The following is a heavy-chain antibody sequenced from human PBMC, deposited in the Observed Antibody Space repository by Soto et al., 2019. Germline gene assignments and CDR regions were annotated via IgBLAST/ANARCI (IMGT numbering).Heavy chain of an antibody. Sequence: GGSLRLSCAASGFTLSNYAMSWVRQAPGQGLEWVSAITGSGGSTYYADSVKGRFTISRDTSQNTVYLQMNSLRAEDTAVYYCAKGVTYYDFWSGYFEYWGQGTLVTV. D-gene: IGHD3-3*01. J-gene: IGHJ4*02. CDR3: AKGVTYYDFWSGYFEY. CDR2: ITGSGGST. CDR1: GFTLSNYA. V-gene: IGHV3-23*01.